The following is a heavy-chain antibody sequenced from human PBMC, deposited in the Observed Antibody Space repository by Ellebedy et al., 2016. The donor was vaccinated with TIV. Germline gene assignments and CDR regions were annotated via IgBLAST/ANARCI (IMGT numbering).Heavy chain of an antibody. V-gene: IGHV3-7*03. D-gene: IGHD6-13*01. Sequence: PGGSLRLSCAASEFAFDGDWMSWVRQAPGKGLEWVANINKDGSEEYYMDSVKGRFTISRDNTENSLLLEMSSLRAEDTAIYYCVRGGARSSWYWSLWGQGTLVTVSS. CDR3: VRGGARSSWYWSL. CDR1: EFAFDGDW. CDR2: INKDGSEE. J-gene: IGHJ4*02.